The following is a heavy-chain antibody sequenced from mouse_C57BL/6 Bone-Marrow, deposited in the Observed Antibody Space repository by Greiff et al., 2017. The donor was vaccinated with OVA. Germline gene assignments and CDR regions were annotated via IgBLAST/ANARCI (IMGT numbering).Heavy chain of an antibody. D-gene: IGHD1-1*01. J-gene: IGHJ4*01. CDR1: GYTFTSYW. V-gene: IGHV1-64*01. CDR2: IHPNSGST. CDR3: ARGELITNYYCALDY. Sequence: QVQLQQPGAELVKPGASVKLSCKASGYTFTSYWMHWVKQRPGQGLEWIGMIHPNSGSTNYNEKFKSKATLTVDKSSSTAYMQLSRLTSEDSAVYDYARGELITNYYCALDYWGQGTTVTVSS.